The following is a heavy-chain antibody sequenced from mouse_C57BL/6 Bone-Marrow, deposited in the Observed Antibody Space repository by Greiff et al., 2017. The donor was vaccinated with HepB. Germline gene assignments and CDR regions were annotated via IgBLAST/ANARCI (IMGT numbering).Heavy chain of an antibody. CDR3: ASITTVSPYYYAMDY. D-gene: IGHD1-1*01. CDR1: GYTFTSYD. CDR2: IYPRDGST. Sequence: QVQLQQSGPELVKPGASVKLSCKASGYTFTSYDINWVKQRPGQGLEWIGWIYPRDGSTKYNEKFKGKATLTVDTSSSTAYMELHSLTSEDSAVYFCASITTVSPYYYAMDYWGQGTSVTVSS. J-gene: IGHJ4*01. V-gene: IGHV1-85*01.